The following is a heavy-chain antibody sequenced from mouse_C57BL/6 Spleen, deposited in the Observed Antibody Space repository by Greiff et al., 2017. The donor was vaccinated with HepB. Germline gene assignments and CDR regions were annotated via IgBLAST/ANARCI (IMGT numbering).Heavy chain of an antibody. CDR1: GFNIKDDY. V-gene: IGHV14-4*01. J-gene: IGHJ1*03. Sequence: VQLQQSGAELVRPGASVKLSCTASGFNIKDDYMHWVKQRPEQGLEWIGWIDPENGDTKYASKFPGKPTITADTTSNTAYLQLRSLTSEDTAVYYCTYEGSSYDWYFDVWGTGTTVTVSS. CDR2: IDPENGDT. D-gene: IGHD1-1*01. CDR3: TYEGSSYDWYFDV.